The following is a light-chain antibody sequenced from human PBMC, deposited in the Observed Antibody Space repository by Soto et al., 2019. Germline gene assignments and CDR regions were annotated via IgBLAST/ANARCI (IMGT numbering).Light chain of an antibody. V-gene: IGKV3-15*01. CDR3: QQYNNWPFT. CDR1: QSVSSN. Sequence: EIEMTHFPATLSVSPGERATLSCRASQSVSSNLAWYQQKPGQAPRLLIYGASTRATGIPARLSGSGSGTEFTLNISSLQSEDFAVCYCQQYNNWPFTFGPGTKVDV. CDR2: GAS. J-gene: IGKJ3*01.